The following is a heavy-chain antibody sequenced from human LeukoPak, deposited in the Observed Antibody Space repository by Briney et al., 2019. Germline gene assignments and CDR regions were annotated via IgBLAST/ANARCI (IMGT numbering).Heavy chain of an antibody. D-gene: IGHD6-19*01. CDR2: ISGRGGST. Sequence: PGGSLRLSCAASGFSFSSYAMSWVRPAPGKGLEWVSAISGRGGSTYYADSVKGRFTISRDNSKNTLYLQMNSLRAEDTAVYYCAKDRGSGWPQFDYWGQGTLVTVSS. J-gene: IGHJ4*02. CDR1: GFSFSSYA. CDR3: AKDRGSGWPQFDY. V-gene: IGHV3-23*01.